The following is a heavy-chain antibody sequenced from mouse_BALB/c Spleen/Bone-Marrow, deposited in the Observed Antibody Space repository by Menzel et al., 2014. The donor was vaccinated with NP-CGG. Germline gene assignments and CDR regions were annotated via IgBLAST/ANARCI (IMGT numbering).Heavy chain of an antibody. CDR1: GYTFTSYW. V-gene: IGHV1S127*01. Sequence: VQLQQSGAGLVKPGASVKMSCKASGYTFTSYWMHWVKQRPGQGLEWIGVIDPSDSYTSHNQKFKGKATLTVDTSSSTAYMQLSSLTSEDSAVYYCTRSGYGNYYAMDYWGQGTSVTVSS. CDR2: IDPSDSYT. D-gene: IGHD3-2*02. J-gene: IGHJ4*01. CDR3: TRSGYGNYYAMDY.